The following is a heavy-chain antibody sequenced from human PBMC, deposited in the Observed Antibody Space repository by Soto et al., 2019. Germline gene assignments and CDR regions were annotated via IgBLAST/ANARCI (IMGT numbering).Heavy chain of an antibody. Sequence: SVKVSCKASGGTFSSYTISWVRQAPGQGLEWMGRIIPILGIANYAQKFQGRVTITADKSTSTAYMELSSLRSEDTAVYYCARGRYYYDSSGYYFDYWGQGPLVTVSS. J-gene: IGHJ4*02. CDR2: IIPILGIA. V-gene: IGHV1-69*02. CDR3: ARGRYYYDSSGYYFDY. CDR1: GGTFSSYT. D-gene: IGHD3-22*01.